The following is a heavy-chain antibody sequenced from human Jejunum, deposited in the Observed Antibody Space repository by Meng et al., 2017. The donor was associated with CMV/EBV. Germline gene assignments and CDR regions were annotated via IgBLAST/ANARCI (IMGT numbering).Heavy chain of an antibody. J-gene: IGHJ4*02. V-gene: IGHV1-18*01. D-gene: IGHD1-26*01. Sequence: QAQLVHPGVEVKKPGAQVKVSCKASGYTFTNYGITWVRQAPGQGLEWMGWISAYNGNTNYAQTLQGRLTMTTDTSTSTAYMELRSLRSDDTAVYYCARVEVGITSGDYWGQGTLVTVSS. CDR2: ISAYNGNT. CDR3: ARVEVGITSGDY. CDR1: GYTFTNYG.